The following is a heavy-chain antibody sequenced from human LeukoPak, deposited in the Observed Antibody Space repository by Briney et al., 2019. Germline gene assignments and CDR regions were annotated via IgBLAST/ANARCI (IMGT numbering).Heavy chain of an antibody. CDR1: GGSISSGSYY. D-gene: IGHD2-2*01. V-gene: IGHV4-61*02. CDR3: ARDSRGGAAANYFDY. CDR2: IYTSGST. Sequence: SETLSLTCTVSGGSISSGSYYWSWIRQPAGKGLEWIGRIYTSGSTNYNPSLKSRVTISVDTSKNQFSLKLSSVTAADTAVYYCARDSRGGAAANYFDYWGQGTLVTVSS. J-gene: IGHJ4*02.